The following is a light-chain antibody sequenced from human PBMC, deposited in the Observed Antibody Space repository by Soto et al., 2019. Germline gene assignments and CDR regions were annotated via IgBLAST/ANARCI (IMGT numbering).Light chain of an antibody. CDR2: GAS. J-gene: IGKJ1*01. CDR1: QTISRS. CDR3: QQYGSSPWT. Sequence: DIVLTQSPATLSVSPRERATLSCRASQTISRSLAWYQQKPGQAPRLLIYGASSRATGIPDRFSGSGSGTDFTLTISRLEPEDFAVYYCQQYGSSPWTFGQGTKVDIK. V-gene: IGKV3-20*01.